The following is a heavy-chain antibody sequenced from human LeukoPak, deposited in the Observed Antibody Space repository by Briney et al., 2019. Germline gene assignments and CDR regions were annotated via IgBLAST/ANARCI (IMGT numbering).Heavy chain of an antibody. CDR2: IIPIFGTA. J-gene: IGHJ4*02. CDR3: ARDRCADY. V-gene: IGHV1-69*05. CDR1: GGTFSSYA. Sequence: SVKVSCKASGGTFSSYAISWVRQAPGQGLEWMGGIIPIFGTANYAQKFQGRVTMTRDTSTSAVYMELSSLRSEDTAVYYCARDRCADYWGQGTLVTVSS.